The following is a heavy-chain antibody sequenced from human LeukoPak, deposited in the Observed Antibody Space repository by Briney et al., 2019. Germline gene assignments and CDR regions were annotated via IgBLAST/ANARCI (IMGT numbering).Heavy chain of an antibody. CDR1: GNYW. V-gene: IGHV3-74*01. D-gene: IGHD2/OR15-2a*01. CDR3: VSFYETY. J-gene: IGHJ4*02. CDR2: INSDGSWT. Sequence: GGSLRLSCAASGNYWMHWVRQAPGKGLVWVSHINSDGSWTSYADSVKGRFTISKDNAKNTVYLQMNSLRAEDTAVYYCVSFYETYWGRGTQVTVSS.